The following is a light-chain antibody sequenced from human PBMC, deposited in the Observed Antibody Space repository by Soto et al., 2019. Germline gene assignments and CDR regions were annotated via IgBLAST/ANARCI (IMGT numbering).Light chain of an antibody. V-gene: IGLV2-14*01. Sequence: QSVLTQPASVSGSPGQSITISCTGTSSDVGGYNYVSWYQQHPGKAPKLMIYDVSNRPSGVSNRFSGSKSGNTASLTISGLQAEDEADYYCSSYTSSSPWVLGGGTQLTVL. CDR3: SSYTSSSPWV. CDR1: SSDVGGYNY. CDR2: DVS. J-gene: IGLJ3*02.